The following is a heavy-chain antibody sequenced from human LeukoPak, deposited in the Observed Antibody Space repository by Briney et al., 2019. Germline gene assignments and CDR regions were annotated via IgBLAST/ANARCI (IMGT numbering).Heavy chain of an antibody. Sequence: ASVKVSCKASGYIFINYGITWVRQAPGQGLEWMGWISAYNGNTNYAQKLQGRVTMTTDTSTSTAYMELRSLRSDDTAVYYCARNQYSGSYSPRDGMDVWGKGTTVTVSS. CDR2: ISAYNGNT. V-gene: IGHV1-18*01. D-gene: IGHD1-26*01. CDR1: GYIFINYG. CDR3: ARNQYSGSYSPRDGMDV. J-gene: IGHJ6*04.